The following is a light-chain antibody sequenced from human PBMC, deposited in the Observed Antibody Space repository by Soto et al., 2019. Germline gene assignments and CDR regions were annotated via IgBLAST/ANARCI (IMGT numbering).Light chain of an antibody. CDR1: SSDVGSYNR. V-gene: IGLV2-18*02. J-gene: IGLJ2*01. Sequence: QSVLTQPPSVSGSPGQSVTISCTGTSSDVGSYNRVSWYQQPPGTAPKLMIYEVSNRPSGVPDRFSGSTSGNTASLTISGLQADDEADYYCSSYTSSSTLVFGGGTKLTVL. CDR3: SSYTSSSTLV. CDR2: EVS.